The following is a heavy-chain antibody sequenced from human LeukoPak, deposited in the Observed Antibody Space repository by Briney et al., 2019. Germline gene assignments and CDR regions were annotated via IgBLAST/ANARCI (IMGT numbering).Heavy chain of an antibody. CDR1: GFTFSAYS. CDR3: ARDQPSVGWGFDS. V-gene: IGHV3-48*04. D-gene: IGHD2-15*01. CDR2: INGRGITI. J-gene: IGHJ4*02. Sequence: GGSLRLSCAASGFTFSAYSMNWVHHTPGRGLEWVANINGRGITIHYADSFRGRFTISGDNTKNSLNLQMNNLRAEDTGLYYCARDQPSVGWGFDSWGRGTLVIVSS.